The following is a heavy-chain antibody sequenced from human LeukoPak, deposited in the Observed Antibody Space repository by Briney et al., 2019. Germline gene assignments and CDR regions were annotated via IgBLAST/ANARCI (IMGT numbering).Heavy chain of an antibody. J-gene: IGHJ4*02. Sequence: GGSLRLSCAASGFTFSDHIMNWVRQLPGRRLEWVAYVSGSGSTVYYADSVKGRFTISRDNGKSSLYLQMNSLRVEDTALYYCVRQFASWGQGTLVTVSS. V-gene: IGHV3-48*01. CDR1: GFTFSDHI. CDR3: VRQFAS. CDR2: VSGSGSTV.